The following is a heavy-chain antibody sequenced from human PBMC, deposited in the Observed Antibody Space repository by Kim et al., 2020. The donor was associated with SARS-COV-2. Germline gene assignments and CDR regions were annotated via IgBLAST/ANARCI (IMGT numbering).Heavy chain of an antibody. J-gene: IGHJ5*02. D-gene: IGHD6-13*01. CDR2: R. Sequence: RYHADSVKGRFHITRHNSKNTLYLQMNSLRAEDTAVYYCARVLQQRWFDPWGQRTLVTVSS. CDR3: ARVLQQRWFDP. V-gene: IGHV3-53*04.